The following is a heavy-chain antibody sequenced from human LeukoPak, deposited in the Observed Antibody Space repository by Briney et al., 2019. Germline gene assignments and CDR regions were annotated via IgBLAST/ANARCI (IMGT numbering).Heavy chain of an antibody. D-gene: IGHD2-2*01. Sequence: ASVKVSCKTSGYTFTGYYMHWVRQAPGQGLEWMGWIKPNSGGTNYAQKFQGRVTMTRDTSISTAYMELSRLRSDDTAVYYCARVIVVVPAAIENWFDPWGQGTLVTVSS. CDR1: GYTFTGYY. J-gene: IGHJ5*02. CDR2: IKPNSGGT. CDR3: ARVIVVVPAAIENWFDP. V-gene: IGHV1-2*02.